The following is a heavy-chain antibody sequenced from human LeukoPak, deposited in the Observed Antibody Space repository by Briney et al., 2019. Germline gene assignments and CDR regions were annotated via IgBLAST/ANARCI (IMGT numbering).Heavy chain of an antibody. CDR3: VRGNQVGGGIITLFDS. D-gene: IGHD3-16*02. CDR2: INDDVTTT. Sequence: PAGGSLRLSCAASGFTFSSYWMHWVRRVPGMGLVWVSRINDDVTTTNYADSVKGRFAISRDNAKNTLYLQMNSLRAEDTAVYYCVRGNQVGGGIITLFDSWGQGTLVTVSS. CDR1: GFTFSSYW. V-gene: IGHV3-74*01. J-gene: IGHJ5*01.